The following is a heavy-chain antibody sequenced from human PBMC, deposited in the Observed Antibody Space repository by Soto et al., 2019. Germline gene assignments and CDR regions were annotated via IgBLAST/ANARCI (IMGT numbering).Heavy chain of an antibody. CDR1: GFTFSSYA. V-gene: IGHV3-23*01. CDR3: AKVATLITMVRGVYFDH. Sequence: EVQLLESGGGLVQPGGSLRLSCAASGFTFSSYAMTWVRQAPGKGLEWVSAMSGNGGGTYYADSVKGRFTISRDYSKNPVYLQMNSLRAEDTAVYYCAKVATLITMVRGVYFDHWGQGTLVTVSA. J-gene: IGHJ4*02. D-gene: IGHD3-10*01. CDR2: MSGNGGGT.